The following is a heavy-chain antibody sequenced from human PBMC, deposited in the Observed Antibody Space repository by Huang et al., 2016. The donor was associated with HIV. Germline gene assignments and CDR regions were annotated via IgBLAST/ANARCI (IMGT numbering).Heavy chain of an antibody. CDR1: GGSVSSGSYY. J-gene: IGHJ4*02. CDR2: IYFRGST. V-gene: IGHV4-61*01. CDR3: ARGTGSGSFDY. D-gene: IGHD3-10*01. Sequence: QVQLQESGPGLVKPSETLSLTCTVSGGSVSSGSYYWSWIRQPPGKGLEWIGDIYFRGSTNYNPSLKSRVTISVDTSKNQFSLKLSAVTAADTAVYYCARGTGSGSFDYWGQGTLVTVSS.